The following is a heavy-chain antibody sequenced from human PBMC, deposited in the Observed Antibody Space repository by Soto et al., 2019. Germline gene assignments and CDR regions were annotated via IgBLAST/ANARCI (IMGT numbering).Heavy chain of an antibody. CDR3: ARGTCSSTSCFFDY. V-gene: IGHV3-66*01. J-gene: IGHJ4*02. CDR1: GFTVSSNY. Sequence: EVQLVESGGGLVQPGGSLRLSCVASGFTVSSNYMSWVRQTPGKGLEWVSLIYSGGITYYADSVKGRFTISRDNSKNTLYLQMNGLRAEDTAVYHCARGTCSSTSCFFDYWGQGTLVTVSS. D-gene: IGHD2-2*01. CDR2: IYSGGIT.